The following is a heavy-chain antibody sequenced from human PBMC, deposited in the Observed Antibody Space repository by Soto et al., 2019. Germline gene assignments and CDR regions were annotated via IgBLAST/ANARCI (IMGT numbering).Heavy chain of an antibody. CDR3: ARQFDNDSSGYYYAY. V-gene: IGHV1-69*01. D-gene: IGHD3-22*01. CDR1: GGTFSRND. J-gene: IGHJ4*02. CDR2: IIPLFGTA. Sequence: QVQLVQSGAEVKKPGSSVKVSCKASGGTFSRNDISWVRQAPGQGLEWMGGIIPLFGTAKYAQKFQGRLSITADESTSTVYMDLSGLRSEDTAVYYCARQFDNDSSGYYYAYWGQGTLVTVSS.